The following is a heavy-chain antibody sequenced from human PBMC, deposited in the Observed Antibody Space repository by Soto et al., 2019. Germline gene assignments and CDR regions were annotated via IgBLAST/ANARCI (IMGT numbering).Heavy chain of an antibody. J-gene: IGHJ6*02. D-gene: IGHD3-3*01. CDR2: ISGSGGST. V-gene: IGHV3-23*01. CDR3: AKGVDFWSGYFEEGKSYYGMDV. Sequence: GGSLRLSCAASGFTFSSYAMSWVRQAPGKGLEWVSAISGSGGSTYYADSVKGRFTISRDNSKNTLYLQMNSLRAEDTAVYYCAKGVDFWSGYFEEGKSYYGMDVWGQGTTVTVSS. CDR1: GFTFSSYA.